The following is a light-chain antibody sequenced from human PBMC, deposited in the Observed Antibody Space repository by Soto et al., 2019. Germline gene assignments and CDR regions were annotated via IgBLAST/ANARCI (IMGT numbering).Light chain of an antibody. V-gene: IGKV3-20*01. CDR3: QQYGSSPET. Sequence: IVLTQSPGTLSLSPGERATLSCRASQSVSSSYLAWYQQKPGQAPSLLIYGASSRDTGIPDGFSGSGSGTDFTLTISRLEPEDFAVYYCQQYGSSPETFGQGTKVEIK. CDR1: QSVSSSY. CDR2: GAS. J-gene: IGKJ1*01.